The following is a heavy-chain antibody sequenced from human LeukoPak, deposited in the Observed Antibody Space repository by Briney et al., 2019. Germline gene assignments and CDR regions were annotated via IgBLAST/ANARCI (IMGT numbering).Heavy chain of an antibody. V-gene: IGHV3-23*01. Sequence: GSLRLSCAASGFTFSSYAMSWVRQAPGKGLEWVSAISGSGGSTYYADSVKGRFTISRDNSKNTLYLQMNSLRAEDTAVYYCAKEVRDSSGYYYEGDVWGQGTLVTVSS. CDR2: ISGSGGST. CDR1: GFTFSSYA. D-gene: IGHD3-22*01. J-gene: IGHJ4*02. CDR3: AKEVRDSSGYYYEGDV.